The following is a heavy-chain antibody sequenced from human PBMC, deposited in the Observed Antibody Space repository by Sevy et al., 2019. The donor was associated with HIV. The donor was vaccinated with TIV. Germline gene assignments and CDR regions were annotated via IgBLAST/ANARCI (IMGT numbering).Heavy chain of an antibody. Sequence: GGSLRLPCAASGFTFNMYGMHWVRQAPGKGLEWVGQIWYDGSIKKYADSVKGRFTISRDNSKSTLYLQMNSLRGEDPAVYFCASEHNWDDAFDIWGQGTMVTVSS. D-gene: IGHD1-1*01. J-gene: IGHJ3*02. V-gene: IGHV3-33*08. CDR3: ASEHNWDDAFDI. CDR2: IWYDGSIK. CDR1: GFTFNMYG.